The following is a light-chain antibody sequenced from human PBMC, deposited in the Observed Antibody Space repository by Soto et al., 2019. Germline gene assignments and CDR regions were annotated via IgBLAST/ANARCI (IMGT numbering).Light chain of an antibody. Sequence: AIRMTQSPSSLSASTGDRVTVTCRASQGISNYLAWYQQKPGKAPNLLIYAASTLQSGVPSRFSGSGFGTEFSLTISSLQPDDVARYYCQQYNTLSGTFGQGTKVDI. V-gene: IGKV1-8*01. CDR1: QGISNY. CDR3: QQYNTLSGT. CDR2: AAS. J-gene: IGKJ1*01.